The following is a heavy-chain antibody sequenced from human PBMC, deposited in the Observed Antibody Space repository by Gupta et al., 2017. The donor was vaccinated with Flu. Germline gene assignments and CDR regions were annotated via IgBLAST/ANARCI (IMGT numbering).Heavy chain of an antibody. J-gene: IGHJ6*02. CDR2: ISRSSGYI. D-gene: IGHD6-19*01. Sequence: EVQLLESGGGLVRPGGSLRLSCAASGFSFTTYTFNWVRQAPGKGLEWLASISRSSGYIYYADSVKGRFTISRDNSEASLYLGMNSLRDEDTALYYCARLGGSGTSFHYFYGLDVWGRGTAVTVSS. CDR1: GFSFTTYT. V-gene: IGHV3-21*02. CDR3: ARLGGSGTSFHYFYGLDV.